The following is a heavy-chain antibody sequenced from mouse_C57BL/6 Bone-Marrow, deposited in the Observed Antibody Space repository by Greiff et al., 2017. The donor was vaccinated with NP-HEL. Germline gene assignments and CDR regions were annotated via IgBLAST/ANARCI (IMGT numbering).Heavy chain of an antibody. CDR1: GYAFSSSW. CDR3: ARWLPSWFAD. CDR2: IYPGDGDT. J-gene: IGHJ3*01. V-gene: IGHV1-82*01. Sequence: QVQLQQSGPELVKPGASVKISCKASGYAFSSSWMNWVKQRPGKGLEWIGRIYPGDGDTNYNGKFKGKATLTADKSSSTAYMQLSSLTSEDSAVYFGARWLPSWFADWGQGTLVTVSA. D-gene: IGHD2-2*01.